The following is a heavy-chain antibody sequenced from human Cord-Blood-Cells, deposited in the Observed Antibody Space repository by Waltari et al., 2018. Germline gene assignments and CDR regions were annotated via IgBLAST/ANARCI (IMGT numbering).Heavy chain of an antibody. CDR1: GYTFTSYD. Sequence: QVQLVQSGAEVKKPGASVKVSCKASGYTFTSYDINWVRQATGQGREWMGWSNPNSGNSGYAQKCQGMVTITRNTSISTAYMGLSSLRSEDTAVYYCATDWYFDLWGRGTLVTVSS. V-gene: IGHV1-8*03. CDR3: ATDWYFDL. CDR2: SNPNSGNS. J-gene: IGHJ2*01.